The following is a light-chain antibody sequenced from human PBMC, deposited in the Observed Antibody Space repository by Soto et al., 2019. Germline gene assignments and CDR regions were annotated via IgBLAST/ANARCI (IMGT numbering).Light chain of an antibody. CDR2: RND. CDR1: SSNIGTYY. Sequence: QSVVTQAPSASGTPGQSVTISCSGSSSNIGTYYVYWYQHLPGTAPKLLISRNDQRPSGVPDRVSASKSGTSASLAISGLRFEDEADYYGVTWDDSLNAWVFGGGTKLTVL. V-gene: IGLV1-47*01. CDR3: VTWDDSLNAWV. J-gene: IGLJ3*02.